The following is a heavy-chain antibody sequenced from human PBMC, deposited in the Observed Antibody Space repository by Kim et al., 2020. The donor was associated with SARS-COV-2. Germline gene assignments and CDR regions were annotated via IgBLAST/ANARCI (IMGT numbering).Heavy chain of an antibody. Sequence: SVKVSCKASGGTFSSYAISWVRQAPGQGLEWMGGIIPILGTANYAQKFQGRVTITADESTSTAYMELSSQRSEDTAVYYCATDFWSVGSGSYHNYGMDVWGQGTTVTVSS. D-gene: IGHD3-10*01. CDR1: GGTFSSYA. CDR3: ATDFWSVGSGSYHNYGMDV. J-gene: IGHJ6*02. CDR2: IIPILGTA. V-gene: IGHV1-69*13.